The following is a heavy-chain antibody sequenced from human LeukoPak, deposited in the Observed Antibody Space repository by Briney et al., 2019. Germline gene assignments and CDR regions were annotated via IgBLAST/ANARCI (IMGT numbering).Heavy chain of an antibody. J-gene: IGHJ4*02. CDR3: AKAPNIVVVPAAYFDY. V-gene: IGHV3-9*01. CDR2: ISWNSGSI. CDR1: GFTFDDYA. Sequence: GGSLRLSCAASGFTFDDYAMHWVRQAPRKGLEWVSGISWNSGSIGYADSVKGRFTISRDNAKNSLYLQMNSLRAEDTALYYCAKAPNIVVVPAAYFDYWGQGTLVTVSS. D-gene: IGHD2-2*01.